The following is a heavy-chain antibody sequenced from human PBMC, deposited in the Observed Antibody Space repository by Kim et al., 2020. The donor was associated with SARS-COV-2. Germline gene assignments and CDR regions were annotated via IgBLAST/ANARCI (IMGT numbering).Heavy chain of an antibody. D-gene: IGHD6-19*01. CDR3: ARTGSVAGNGGEPDWFDP. V-gene: IGHV4-31*03. CDR1: GGSISSGGYY. CDR2: IYYSGST. J-gene: IGHJ5*02. Sequence: SETLSLTCTVSGGSISSGGYYWSWIRQHPGKGLEWIGYIYYSGSTYYNPSLKSRVTISVDTSKNQFSLKLSSVTAADTAVYYCARTGSVAGNGGEPDWFDPWGQGTLVTVSS.